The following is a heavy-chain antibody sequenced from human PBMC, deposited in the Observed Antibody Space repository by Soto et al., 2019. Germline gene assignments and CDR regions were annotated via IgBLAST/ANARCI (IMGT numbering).Heavy chain of an antibody. J-gene: IGHJ6*02. V-gene: IGHV3-43*01. D-gene: IGHD2-2*01. CDR1: GFTFDDYT. Sequence: EVQLVESGGVVVQPGGSLRLSCAASGFTFDDYTMHWVRQAPGKGLEWVSLISWDGGSTYYADSVKGRFTISRDNSKNSLYLQMNSLRTEDTALYYCAKDIVVVPAVKGEYYGMDVWGQGTKVTVSS. CDR3: AKDIVVVPAVKGEYYGMDV. CDR2: ISWDGGST.